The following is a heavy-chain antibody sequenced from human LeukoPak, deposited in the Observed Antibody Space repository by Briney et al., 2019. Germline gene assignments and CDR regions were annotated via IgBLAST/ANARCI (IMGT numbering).Heavy chain of an antibody. J-gene: IGHJ4*02. V-gene: IGHV1-18*01. CDR3: ARDHRVYGGYIGFYFDY. D-gene: IGHD4-17*01. Sequence: ASVNVSCKTSGYTFTSYAISWVRQAPGQGLEWVAWISVHSGYTNYAQKLKGRFTMTTDTSTNIAYIELRSMRSDDTAVYYCARDHRVYGGYIGFYFDYWGQGTLVTVS. CDR1: GYTFTSYA. CDR2: ISVHSGYT.